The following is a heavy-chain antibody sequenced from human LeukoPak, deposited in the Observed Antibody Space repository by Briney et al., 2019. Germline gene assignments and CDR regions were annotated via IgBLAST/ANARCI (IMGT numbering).Heavy chain of an antibody. CDR3: AKDISQGYTYGSIEQDY. Sequence: PGGSLRLSCAASGLTFSNYAMSWVRQAPGKGLEWVSAISESGDSTYYAASVKGRFTISRDNSKITLYLQMNSLRAADTALYYCAKDISQGYTYGSIEQDYWGQGTLVTVSS. J-gene: IGHJ4*02. CDR2: ISESGDST. CDR1: GLTFSNYA. D-gene: IGHD5-18*01. V-gene: IGHV3-23*01.